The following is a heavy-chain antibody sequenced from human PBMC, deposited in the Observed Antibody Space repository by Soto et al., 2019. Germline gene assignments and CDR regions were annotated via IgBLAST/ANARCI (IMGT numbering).Heavy chain of an antibody. J-gene: IGHJ4*02. D-gene: IGHD3-22*01. CDR1: GFSFSDYS. V-gene: IGHV3-23*01. CDR2: FSAGGEYS. CDR3: AREARYDRGVYHYEGIDY. Sequence: EVQLLQSGGGLAQPGGSLTLSCAASGFSFSDYSMNCVRRAPGKGLEWVSAFSAGGEYSHYADSVKGRFTISRDNSKNNLFLQMNSLRAEDTARYYCAREARYDRGVYHYEGIDYWGQGTLVTVSS.